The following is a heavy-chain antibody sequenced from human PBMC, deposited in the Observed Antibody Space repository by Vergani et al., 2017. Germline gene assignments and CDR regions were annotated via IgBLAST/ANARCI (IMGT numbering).Heavy chain of an antibody. CDR2: INAYNGKT. V-gene: IGHV1-18*01. J-gene: IGHJ4*02. D-gene: IGHD2-15*01. CDR3: ARTGTWLTGGSSGGLDY. Sequence: QVQLVQSGAEVKKPGASVKVSCKASGYTFTSYGISWVRQAPGQGLEWMAWINAYNGKTNYAQKLQGRVTMTTHTSTSTAYMELRSLRSDDTAVYYCARTGTWLTGGSSGGLDYWGQGTLVTVSS. CDR1: GYTFTSYG.